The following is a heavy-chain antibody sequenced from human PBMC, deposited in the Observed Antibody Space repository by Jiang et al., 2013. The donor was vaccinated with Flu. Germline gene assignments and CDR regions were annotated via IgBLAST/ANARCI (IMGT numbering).Heavy chain of an antibody. CDR3: ARTGCSGGSCYLPD. J-gene: IGHJ4*02. CDR1: SVSSNSAA. V-gene: IGHV6-1*01. D-gene: IGHD2-15*01. Sequence: SVSSNSAAWNWIRQSPSRGLEWLGRTYYRSKWYNDYAVSVKSRITINPDTSKNQFSLQLNSVTPEDTAVYYCARTGCSGGSCYLPDWGQGTLVTVSS. CDR2: TYYRSKWYN.